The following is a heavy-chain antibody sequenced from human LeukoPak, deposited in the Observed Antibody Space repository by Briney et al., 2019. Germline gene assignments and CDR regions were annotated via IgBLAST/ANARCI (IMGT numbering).Heavy chain of an antibody. J-gene: IGHJ3*02. CDR3: AKDLSLDYGGKGDDI. V-gene: IGHV3-21*04. Sequence: GGSLRLSCAASGFTFSSYEMNWVRQAPGKGLEWVSSISSSSSYIYYADSVKGRFTISRDNSKNTLYLQMNSLRAEDTAVYYCAKDLSLDYGGKGDDIWGQGTMVTVSS. D-gene: IGHD4-23*01. CDR2: ISSSSSYI. CDR1: GFTFSSYE.